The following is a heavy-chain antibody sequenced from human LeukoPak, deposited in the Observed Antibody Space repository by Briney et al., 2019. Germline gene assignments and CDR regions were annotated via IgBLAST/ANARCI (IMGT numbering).Heavy chain of an antibody. D-gene: IGHD5-12*01. Sequence: SETLSLICTVSGGPISSCSYYWAWVRRPPGGGGVWIGWFYYCEILYNNPSLQSRVTISVDTSKNQFSLKRSSVTAADTAVYYCARPFLRSDYDYDVGTHDYWGQGTLVAVSS. CDR2: FYYCEIL. J-gene: IGHJ4*02. CDR3: ARPFLRSDYDYDVGTHDY. CDR1: GGPISSCSYY. V-gene: IGHV4-39*01.